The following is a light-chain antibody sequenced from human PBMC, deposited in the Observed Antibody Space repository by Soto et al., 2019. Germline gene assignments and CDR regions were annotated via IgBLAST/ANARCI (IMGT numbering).Light chain of an antibody. J-gene: IGKJ2*01. CDR2: GAS. CDR3: HQYNKLPPT. Sequence: ELVMTQSPASLSVSPGERATLSCRATQSVSTDLAWYQQKPGQAPRLLIYGASTRATDIAARFSGSGSGTEFTLTISSLQSEDFAVYYCHQYNKLPPTFGQGTRLEIK. CDR1: QSVSTD. V-gene: IGKV3-15*01.